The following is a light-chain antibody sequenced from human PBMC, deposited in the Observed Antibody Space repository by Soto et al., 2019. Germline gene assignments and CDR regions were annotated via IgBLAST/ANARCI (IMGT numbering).Light chain of an antibody. CDR1: KLGDKY. CDR3: QAWDSSTAGV. J-gene: IGLJ1*01. Sequence: SYELTQPPSVSVSPGQTASITCSGDKLGDKYACWYQQKPGQSPVLVIYQDNKRPSGIPERFSGSNSGNTATLTISGTQAMAEADYYCQAWDSSTAGVFGTGTKVTVL. V-gene: IGLV3-1*01. CDR2: QDN.